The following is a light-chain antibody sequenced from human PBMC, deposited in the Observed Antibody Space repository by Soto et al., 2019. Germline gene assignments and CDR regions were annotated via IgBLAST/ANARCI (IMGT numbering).Light chain of an antibody. CDR3: HQDKNLLPNP. Sequence: ELVMTQSSGTLSGSPGDRAHICCSASRGVSRNLAWYQQTPGQAPRLLIYGASTRATGIPARFSGSGSGTEFTLTISCFQSEDVAVYDWHQDKNLLPNPFGE. V-gene: IGKV3-15*01. CDR1: RGVSRN. J-gene: IGKJ5*01. CDR2: GAS.